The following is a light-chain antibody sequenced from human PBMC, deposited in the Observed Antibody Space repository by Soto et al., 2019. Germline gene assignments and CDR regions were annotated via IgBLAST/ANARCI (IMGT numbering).Light chain of an antibody. CDR2: EVS. J-gene: IGLJ1*01. CDR3: ISYTGSSTSYV. Sequence: SALTQPASVSGSPGQSITISCAGTSAEVGGYNHVAWYQQHPGKAPKLMIYEVSKRPSGVSNRFSGSKSGNTASLSVSGLQAEDEADYYCISYTGSSTSYVFGTGTKLTVL. V-gene: IGLV2-14*01. CDR1: SAEVGGYNH.